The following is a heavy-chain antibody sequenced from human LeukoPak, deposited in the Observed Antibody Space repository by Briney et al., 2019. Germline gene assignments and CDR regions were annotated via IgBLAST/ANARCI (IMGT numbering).Heavy chain of an antibody. J-gene: IGHJ5*02. D-gene: IGHD2-2*01. CDR1: GYTFTSYY. Sequence: ASVKVSCKASGYTFTSYYMHWVRQAPGQGLEWMGIINPSGGSTSYAQKFQGRVTMTRDTSTSTVYMDLSGLTSDDTAMYYCARVRPCTTATCYRWFDPWGQGTLVTVSS. CDR2: INPSGGST. V-gene: IGHV1-46*01. CDR3: ARVRPCTTATCYRWFDP.